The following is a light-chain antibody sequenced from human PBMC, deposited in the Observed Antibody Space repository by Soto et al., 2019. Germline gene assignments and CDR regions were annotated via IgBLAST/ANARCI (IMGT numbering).Light chain of an antibody. CDR3: SSYTSSSTLGV. CDR2: EVS. V-gene: IGLV2-14*01. J-gene: IGLJ1*01. CDR1: SSDVGGYNY. Sequence: QSVLTQPASVSGSPGQSITISCTGTSSDVGGYNYVSWYQQHPGKAPKLMIYEVSNRPSGVSNRFSGSKSGNTASLTISGLQAEDEADYYCSSYTSSSTLGVFGTGTKGTGL.